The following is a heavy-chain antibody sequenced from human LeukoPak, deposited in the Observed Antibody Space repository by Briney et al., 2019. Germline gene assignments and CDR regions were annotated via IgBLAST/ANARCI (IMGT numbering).Heavy chain of an antibody. CDR2: ISWNSGST. V-gene: IGHV3-9*01. Sequence: PGRSLRLSCVASGFTFDDYAMHWVRQVPGKGLEWVSGISWNSGSTGYADSVKGRFTISRDNAKNSLYLQMNSLRAEDTALYYCAKDMTTVTTSGSDYWGQGTLATVSS. J-gene: IGHJ4*02. D-gene: IGHD4-17*01. CDR1: GFTFDDYA. CDR3: AKDMTTVTTSGSDY.